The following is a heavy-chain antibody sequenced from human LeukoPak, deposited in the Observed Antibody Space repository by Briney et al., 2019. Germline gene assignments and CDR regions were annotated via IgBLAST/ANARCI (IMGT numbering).Heavy chain of an antibody. CDR2: IYYSGST. Sequence: PSETLSLTCTVSGGSISSSSYYWGWIRQPPGKGLEWIGSIYYSGSTYYNPSLKSRVTISVDTSKNQFSLKLSSVTAADTAVYYCARAEYIVGATSRIYPVFDYWGQGTLVTVSS. J-gene: IGHJ4*02. CDR1: GGSISSSSYY. V-gene: IGHV4-39*07. D-gene: IGHD1-26*01. CDR3: ARAEYIVGATSRIYPVFDY.